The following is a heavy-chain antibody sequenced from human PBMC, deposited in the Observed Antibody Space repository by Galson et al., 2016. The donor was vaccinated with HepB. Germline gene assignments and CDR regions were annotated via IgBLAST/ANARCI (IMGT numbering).Heavy chain of an antibody. D-gene: IGHD6-19*01. J-gene: IGHJ4*02. CDR2: ISGSSGYR. V-gene: IGHV3-11*05. Sequence: SLRLSCAASGFTFSDYYMTWIRQAPGKGLEWVSYISGSSGYRNYADTVKGRFTISRDNRKNPLYLQMNSLRVEDTAVYYCARVVAVAGGVGFAYWGQGTLVTVSS. CDR1: GFTFSDYY. CDR3: ARVVAVAGGVGFAY.